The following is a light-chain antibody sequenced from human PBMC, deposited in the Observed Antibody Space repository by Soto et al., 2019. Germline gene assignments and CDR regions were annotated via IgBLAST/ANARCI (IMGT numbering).Light chain of an antibody. CDR1: QSVSSSY. J-gene: IGKJ1*01. Sequence: EIVLTQSPGTLSLSPGERATLSCRASQSVSSSYLAWYQQKPGQAPRLLIYHTSNRATGIPDRFSGSGSGTDFTLTISRLEPEDFAVYWCQQYDSSPRTFGQGTKVEIK. CDR2: HTS. CDR3: QQYDSSPRT. V-gene: IGKV3-20*01.